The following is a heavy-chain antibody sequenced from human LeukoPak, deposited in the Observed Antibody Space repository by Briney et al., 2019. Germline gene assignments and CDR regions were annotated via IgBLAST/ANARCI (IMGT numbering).Heavy chain of an antibody. CDR2: ISPSGST. CDR1: GGSLSDYY. V-gene: IGHV4-34*01. CDR3: ARDHYLGLKS. Sequence: PSETLSLTCAVYGGSLSDYYSSWIRHPPGKGLEWIGEISPSGSTNYKTSLKSRVTISLDTSKNQFSLRLNSVTAAATAVYYCARDHYLGLKSWGQGTLVPV. D-gene: IGHD7-27*01. J-gene: IGHJ5*02.